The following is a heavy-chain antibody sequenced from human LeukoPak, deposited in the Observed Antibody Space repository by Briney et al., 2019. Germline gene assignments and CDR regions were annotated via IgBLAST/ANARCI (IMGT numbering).Heavy chain of an antibody. V-gene: IGHV5-51*01. Sequence: GESLEISCKGSGYSFTSYWIGWVRQMPGKGLEWMGIIYPGDSDTRYSPSFQGQVTISADKSISTAYLQWSSLKASDTAMYYCARYCSGGSCYPQGAVDYWGQGTLVTVSS. CDR2: IYPGDSDT. CDR3: ARYCSGGSCYPQGAVDY. D-gene: IGHD2-15*01. CDR1: GYSFTSYW. J-gene: IGHJ4*02.